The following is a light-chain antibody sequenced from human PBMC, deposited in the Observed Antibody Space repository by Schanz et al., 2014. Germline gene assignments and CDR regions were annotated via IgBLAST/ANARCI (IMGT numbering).Light chain of an antibody. V-gene: IGKV3-11*01. CDR3: QHRSKWPLT. J-gene: IGKJ4*01. CDR2: GAS. CDR1: QSVNSN. Sequence: EIVLTQSPATLSVSPGERATLSCRASQSVNSNLAWYQQKPGLPPRLLIYGASNRATGIPARFSGSGSGTDFTLTITSLEPEDFAVYYCQHRSKWPLTFGGGTKVEIK.